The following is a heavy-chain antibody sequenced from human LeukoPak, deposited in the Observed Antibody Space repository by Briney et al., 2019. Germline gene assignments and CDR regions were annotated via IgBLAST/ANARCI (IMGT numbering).Heavy chain of an antibody. D-gene: IGHD5-24*01. CDR3: ARVFRRGVYNYDGFDI. CDR2: IYANGDT. CDR1: SGAINGDGYY. V-gene: IGHV4-61*02. Sequence: PSETLSLTCIVSSGAINGDGYYWSWIRPPAGKGLEWIGRIYANGDTNYSPSLESRVTISIDTTKNQFSPRLSSVSAADSAVYFCARVFRRGVYNYDGFDIWGQGTAVTVSS. J-gene: IGHJ3*02.